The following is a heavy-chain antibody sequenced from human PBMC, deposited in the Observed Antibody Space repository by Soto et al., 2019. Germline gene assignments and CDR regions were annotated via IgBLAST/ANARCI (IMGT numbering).Heavy chain of an antibody. Sequence: ASVKVSCKVSGDTLTELSMHWVRQAPGKGLEWMGVFDAEDGAASYAQNFQGRVTMTVDTSTDTAYMEVTSLRSEDTAVYYCATDLFPDYADAWVTFRPADYWGQGTLVTVSS. CDR2: FDAEDGAA. J-gene: IGHJ4*02. V-gene: IGHV1-24*01. CDR3: ATDLFPDYADAWVTFRPADY. CDR1: GDTLTELS. D-gene: IGHD3-16*02.